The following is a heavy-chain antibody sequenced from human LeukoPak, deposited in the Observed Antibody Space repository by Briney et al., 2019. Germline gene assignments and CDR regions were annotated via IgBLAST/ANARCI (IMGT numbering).Heavy chain of an antibody. Sequence: GESLKISCKGSGYNFPTYWIGWIRQMPGKGLEWMGIIYPGDSDTRYSPSFQGQVTMSADKSITTAYLQWTSLRASDTAMYYCARPKRYCTPTSCLIGAFDIWGQGTMVTVS. J-gene: IGHJ3*02. CDR3: ARPKRYCTPTSCLIGAFDI. CDR2: IYPGDSDT. CDR1: GYNFPTYW. V-gene: IGHV5-51*01. D-gene: IGHD2-2*01.